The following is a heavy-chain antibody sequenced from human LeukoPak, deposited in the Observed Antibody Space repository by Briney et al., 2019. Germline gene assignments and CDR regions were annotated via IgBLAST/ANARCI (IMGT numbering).Heavy chain of an antibody. CDR2: INPNSGDT. CDR1: GYTFTGYY. V-gene: IGHV1-2*02. CDR3: ARDQGRGYSYGLYYFYY. J-gene: IGHJ4*02. Sequence: ASVKVSCKASGYTFTGYYMHWVRQAPGQGLEWMGWINPNSGDTHYAQKFQGRVTMTRDTSISTAYMELSRLRSDDTAVYYCARDQGRGYSYGLYYFYYWGQGTLVTVSS. D-gene: IGHD5-18*01.